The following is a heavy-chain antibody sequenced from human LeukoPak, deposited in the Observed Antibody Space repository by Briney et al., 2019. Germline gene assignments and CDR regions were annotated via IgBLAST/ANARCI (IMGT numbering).Heavy chain of an antibody. CDR2: ISGSGGST. CDR1: GFTFSNYA. D-gene: IGHD3-22*01. Sequence: PGGSLRLSCAASGFTFSNYAMRWVRQAPGKGLEWVSRISGSGGSTHYADSVKGRFTISRDNSKSTLYLQMNSLRAEDTAVYYRAKPYYYDTSGLRTLDNWGQGTLVTVSS. J-gene: IGHJ4*02. CDR3: AKPYYYDTSGLRTLDN. V-gene: IGHV3-23*01.